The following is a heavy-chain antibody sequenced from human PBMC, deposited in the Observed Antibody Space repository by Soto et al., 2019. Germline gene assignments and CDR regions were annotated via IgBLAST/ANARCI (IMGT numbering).Heavy chain of an antibody. CDR2: MNPNSGNT. CDR1: GYPFTSYD. CDR3: ASRGYSSSWYYYYYYGMDV. D-gene: IGHD6-13*01. J-gene: IGHJ6*02. V-gene: IGHV1-8*01. Sequence: QVQLVQSGAEVKKPGASVKVSCKASGYPFTSYDINWVRQATGQGLEWMGWMNPNSGNTGYAQKFQCRVTMNSNTSISTAYMELSSLGSEDTAVYYCASRGYSSSWYYYYYYGMDVWGQGTTITVSS.